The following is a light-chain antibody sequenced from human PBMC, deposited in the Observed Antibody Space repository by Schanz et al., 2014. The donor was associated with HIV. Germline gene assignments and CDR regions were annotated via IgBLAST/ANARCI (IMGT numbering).Light chain of an antibody. J-gene: IGLJ2*01. CDR2: RNN. Sequence: QSVLTQPPSASGTPGQRVTISCSGSSSNIGSNYVYWYQHLPGTAPKLLIYRNNQRPSGVPDRFSGSKSGTSASLAISGLRSEYEADYYCATWDDSLSGPVFGGGTKLTVL. CDR3: ATWDDSLSGPV. V-gene: IGLV1-47*01. CDR1: SSNIGSNY.